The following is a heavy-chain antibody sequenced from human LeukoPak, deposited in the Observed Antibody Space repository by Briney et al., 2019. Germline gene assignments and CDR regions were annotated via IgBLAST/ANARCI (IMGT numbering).Heavy chain of an antibody. CDR1: GYTFTGYY. CDR2: INPNSGGT. V-gene: IGHV1-2*02. Sequence: ASVKVSCKASGYTFTGYYMHWVRQAPGQGLEWMGWINPNSGGTNYAQKFQGRVTMTRDTSISTAYMELSRLRSDDTAVYYCARETHPIAAAASFDYWGQGTLVTVSS. D-gene: IGHD6-13*01. J-gene: IGHJ4*02. CDR3: ARETHPIAAAASFDY.